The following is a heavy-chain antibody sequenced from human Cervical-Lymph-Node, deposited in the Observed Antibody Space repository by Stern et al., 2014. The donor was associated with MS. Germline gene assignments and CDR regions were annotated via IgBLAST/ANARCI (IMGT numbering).Heavy chain of an antibody. D-gene: IGHD3-3*01. V-gene: IGHV4-61*02. J-gene: IGHJ4*02. CDR2: IFSSGAS. Sequence: QLQLQESGPRVVKPSQTLSLTCTVSGASITSGSYHWAWIRQPAGKGLEWSGRIFSSGASNYNPSLSSRVTISLDTSKNHFSLKLRSVTAADTAVYYCAREGLIDFWSGHAKWGQGTLVTVSS. CDR3: AREGLIDFWSGHAK. CDR1: GASITSGSYH.